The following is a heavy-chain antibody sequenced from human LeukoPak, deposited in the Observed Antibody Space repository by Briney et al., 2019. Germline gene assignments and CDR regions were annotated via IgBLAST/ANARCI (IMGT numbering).Heavy chain of an antibody. Sequence: SETLSLTCTVSGESFSGYYWSWIRQPPGKGVEWIGEINHSGSTNYNPSLKSRVTISVDTSQNQFSLKMSSVSAADTAVYYCATTVRITMVRGVISWFDPWGQGTLVTVSS. CDR1: GESFSGYY. D-gene: IGHD3-10*01. CDR2: INHSGST. V-gene: IGHV4-34*01. CDR3: ATTVRITMVRGVISWFDP. J-gene: IGHJ5*02.